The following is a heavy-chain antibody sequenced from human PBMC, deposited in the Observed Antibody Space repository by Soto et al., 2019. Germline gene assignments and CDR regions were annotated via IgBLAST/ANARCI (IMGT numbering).Heavy chain of an antibody. CDR1: GFTFSDHY. CDR3: TTDDGFLEWEFDY. Sequence: PGGSLRLSCAASGFTFSDHYMDWVRQAPGKGLEWVGRTRNKANSYTTEYAASVKGRFTISRDDSKNSLYLQMNSLKTEDTAVYYCTTDDGFLEWEFDYWGQGTLVTVSS. CDR2: TRNKANSYTT. J-gene: IGHJ4*02. D-gene: IGHD3-3*01. V-gene: IGHV3-72*01.